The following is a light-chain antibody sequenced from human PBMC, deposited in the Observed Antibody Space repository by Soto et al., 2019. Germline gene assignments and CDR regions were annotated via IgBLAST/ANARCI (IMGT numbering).Light chain of an antibody. Sequence: QSALTRPASVSGSPGQSITISCTGTNSDVGNYNLVSWYQQHPGKAPKLIIYEVTKRPSGVSNRFSGSKSGNTASLTISGLQAEDEADYYCCSYADTSTFVFGGGTQLTVL. CDR1: NSDVGNYNL. CDR3: CSYADTSTFV. V-gene: IGLV2-23*02. J-gene: IGLJ7*01. CDR2: EVT.